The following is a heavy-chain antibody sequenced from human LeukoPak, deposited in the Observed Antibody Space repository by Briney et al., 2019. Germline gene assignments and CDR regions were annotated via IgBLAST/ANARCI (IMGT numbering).Heavy chain of an antibody. CDR3: ARDNHYYDSSGHRNWFDP. J-gene: IGHJ5*02. D-gene: IGHD3-22*01. V-gene: IGHV4-31*03. Sequence: SETLSLTCTVSGGSISSGGYYWSWIRQHPGKGLGWIGYIYYSGSTYYNPSLKSRVTISVDTSKNQFSLKLSSVTAADTAVYYCARDNHYYDSSGHRNWFDPWGQGTLVTVSS. CDR2: IYYSGST. CDR1: GGSISSGGYY.